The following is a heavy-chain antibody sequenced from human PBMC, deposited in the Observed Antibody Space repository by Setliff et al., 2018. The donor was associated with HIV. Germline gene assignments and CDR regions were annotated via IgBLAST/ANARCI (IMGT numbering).Heavy chain of an antibody. CDR3: AGSRGYFVKAD. V-gene: IGHV3-7*01. CDR2: INQDGREK. J-gene: IGHJ4*02. CDR1: GFTFSTYW. Sequence: QPGGSLRLSCAASGFTFSTYWMSWVRQAPGKGLEWVANINQDGREKYYVDSVKGRFTISRDNAKDLLYLQMNSLRGEDTAVYYCAGSRGYFVKADWGQGTLVTVSS. D-gene: IGHD3-22*01.